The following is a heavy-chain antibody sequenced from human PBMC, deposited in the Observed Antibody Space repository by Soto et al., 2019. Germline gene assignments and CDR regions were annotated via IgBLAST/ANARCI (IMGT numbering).Heavy chain of an antibody. D-gene: IGHD1-26*01. CDR3: ARSGWELPYWYFDL. V-gene: IGHV4-59*01. Sequence: QVQLQESGPGLVKPSETLSLTCTVSGVSISRYYWNWIRQSPGKGLEWIGYFYYSGSTNYNPSLKRRVTISGDTSKNQLSLQLSSVTSADTAVYYCARSGWELPYWYFDLWGRGTLVTVSS. CDR2: FYYSGST. J-gene: IGHJ2*01. CDR1: GVSISRYY.